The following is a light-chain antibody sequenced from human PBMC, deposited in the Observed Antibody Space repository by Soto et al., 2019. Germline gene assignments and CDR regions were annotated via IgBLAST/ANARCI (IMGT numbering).Light chain of an antibody. CDR2: DAS. CDR3: QQRSNWPRT. CDR1: QSVSSY. J-gene: IGKJ1*01. Sequence: EIVLTQSPATLSLSPGERATLSCRASQSVSSYLAWYQQKPGQAPRLLIYDASNRATGIPARFSGSGSWTEFTLTISSLEPEDFAVYYCQQRSNWPRTFGQGTKVEIK. V-gene: IGKV3-11*01.